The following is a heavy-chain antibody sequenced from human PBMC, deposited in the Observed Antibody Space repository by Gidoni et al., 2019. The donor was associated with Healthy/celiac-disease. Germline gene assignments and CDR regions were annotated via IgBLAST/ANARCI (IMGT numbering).Heavy chain of an antibody. D-gene: IGHD3-9*01. CDR2: IYYSGST. CDR1: GGSISSYY. CDR3: ARHRTEYDILTGDRWAWFDP. J-gene: IGHJ5*02. Sequence: QVQLQESGPGLVKPSETLSLTCTVSGGSISSYYWSWIRQPPGKGLEWIGYIYYSGSTNYNPSLKSRVTISVDTSKNQFSLKLSSVTAADTAVYYCARHRTEYDILTGDRWAWFDPWGQGTLVTVSS. V-gene: IGHV4-59*08.